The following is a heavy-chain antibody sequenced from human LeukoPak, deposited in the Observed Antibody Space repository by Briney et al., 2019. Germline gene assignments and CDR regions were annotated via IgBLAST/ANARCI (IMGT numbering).Heavy chain of an antibody. D-gene: IGHD6-6*01. CDR3: ARDDSSSPNSY. V-gene: IGHV1-2*02. CDR1: GYTFTDYY. J-gene: IGHJ4*02. CDR2: INPNSGGT. Sequence: ASVKVSCNASGYTFTDYYMHWVRQAPGQGLEWMGWINPNSGGTNYAQKFQGRVTMTRDTSISTAYMELSRLRSDDTAVYYCARDDSSSPNSYWGQGTLVTVFS.